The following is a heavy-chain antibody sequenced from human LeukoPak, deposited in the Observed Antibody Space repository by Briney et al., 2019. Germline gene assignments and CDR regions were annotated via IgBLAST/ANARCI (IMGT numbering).Heavy chain of an antibody. V-gene: IGHV1-46*01. Sequence: GASVKVSCKASGYTFTSYYMHWVRQAPGQGLEWMVIINPSRGSTSYAQKFQGRVTMTRDTSTSTVYMELSSLRSEDTAVYYCARRINYYDSSGYYTLPLGYWGQGTLVTVSS. CDR3: ARRINYYDSSGYYTLPLGY. D-gene: IGHD3-22*01. CDR2: INPSRGST. CDR1: GYTFTSYY. J-gene: IGHJ4*02.